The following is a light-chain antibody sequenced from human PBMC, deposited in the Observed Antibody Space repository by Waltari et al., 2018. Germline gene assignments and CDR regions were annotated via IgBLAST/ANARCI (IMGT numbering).Light chain of an antibody. J-gene: IGKJ1*01. CDR3: LQYNSNPWT. Sequence: DIQMTQSPSSLSASAGDRVTITCRARQGISTYLNWYQQKPGKAPKRLIYAASSLESGVPSRFSGSGSGTDFTLTISSLQPEDFATYYCLQYNSNPWTFGQGTKVEIK. V-gene: IGKV1-17*01. CDR1: QGISTY. CDR2: AAS.